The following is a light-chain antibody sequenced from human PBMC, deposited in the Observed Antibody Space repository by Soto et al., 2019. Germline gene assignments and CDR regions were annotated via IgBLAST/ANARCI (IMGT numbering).Light chain of an antibody. CDR2: EAS. V-gene: IGKV1-5*03. J-gene: IGKJ2*01. CDR1: QNIGSR. CDR3: QPYNSYNT. Sequence: DIQMTQSPSTLSVSVGDRVTITCRASQNIGSRLAWYQQKLGKAPKLLIYEASTLDTGVTSRFSGSGSGTEFTLTISSLQPDDVATYVGQPYNSYNTFDHGTKLEIE.